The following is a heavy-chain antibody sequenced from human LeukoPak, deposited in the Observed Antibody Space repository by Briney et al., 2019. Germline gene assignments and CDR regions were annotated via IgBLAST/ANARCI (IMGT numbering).Heavy chain of an antibody. CDR2: IYHSGST. CDR1: GYSISSGYY. V-gene: IGHV4-38-2*02. J-gene: IGHJ5*02. CDR3: ARVDTAMAGWFDP. D-gene: IGHD5-18*01. Sequence: SETLSLTCTVSGYSISSGYYWGWIRQPPGKGLEWIGGIYHSGSTYYNPSLKSRITISVDTSKNQFSLKLSSVTAADTAVYYCARVDTAMAGWFDPWGQGTLVTVSS.